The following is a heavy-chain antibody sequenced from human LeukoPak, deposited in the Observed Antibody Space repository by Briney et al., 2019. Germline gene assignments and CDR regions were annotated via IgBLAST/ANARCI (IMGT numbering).Heavy chain of an antibody. Sequence: GGSLRLSCAASGFTFSTYGMHWVRQAPGKGLEWVAIIWNDGNKKYYTDSVEGRFTISRDNSKNTMYLQMNSLRAEDTAVYYCARGKWKIAASDAFDIWGQGTMVTVSS. D-gene: IGHD6-13*01. V-gene: IGHV3-33*08. CDR3: ARGKWKIAASDAFDI. CDR1: GFTFSTYG. J-gene: IGHJ3*02. CDR2: IWNDGNKK.